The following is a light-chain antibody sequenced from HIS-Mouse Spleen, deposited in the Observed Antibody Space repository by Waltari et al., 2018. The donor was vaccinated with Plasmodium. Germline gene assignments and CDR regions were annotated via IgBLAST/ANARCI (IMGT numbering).Light chain of an antibody. CDR3: CSYAGSYTGV. Sequence: QSALTQPRSVSGSPGQSVTISCTGTSSDVGGYHYVPWYQQHPGKAPKLMIYYVSKRPSGVPDRFSGSKSGNTASLTISGLQAEDEADYYCCSYAGSYTGVFGGGTKLTVL. CDR1: SSDVGGYHY. CDR2: YVS. J-gene: IGLJ3*02. V-gene: IGLV2-11*01.